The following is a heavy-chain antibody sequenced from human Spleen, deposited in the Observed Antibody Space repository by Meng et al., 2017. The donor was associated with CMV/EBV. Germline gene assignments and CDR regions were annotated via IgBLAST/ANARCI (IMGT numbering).Heavy chain of an antibody. Sequence: KASGLGLNNYGFNWVRQAPGQRPEWMGWISNYNGGTSYEKNFQGRVTLTTDTSTRTVYLEMRGLRFDDTAVYYCARSHGSSWFTFDSWGPGTLVTVSS. CDR2: ISNYNGGT. D-gene: IGHD6-13*01. CDR1: GLGLNNYG. CDR3: ARSHGSSWFTFDS. J-gene: IGHJ4*02. V-gene: IGHV1-18*01.